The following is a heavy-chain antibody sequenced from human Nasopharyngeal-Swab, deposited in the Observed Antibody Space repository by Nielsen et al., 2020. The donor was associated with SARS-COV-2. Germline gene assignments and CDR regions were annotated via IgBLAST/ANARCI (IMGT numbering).Heavy chain of an antibody. Sequence: WIRQPPGKGLEWVSYISSSSSYTNYADSVKGRFTISRDNAKNSLYLQMNSLRAEDTAVYYCARNPNTKYYDFWSGYPYTPYYGMDVWGQGTTVTVS. CDR2: ISSSSSYT. J-gene: IGHJ6*02. D-gene: IGHD3-3*01. CDR3: ARNPNTKYYDFWSGYPYTPYYGMDV. V-gene: IGHV3-11*06.